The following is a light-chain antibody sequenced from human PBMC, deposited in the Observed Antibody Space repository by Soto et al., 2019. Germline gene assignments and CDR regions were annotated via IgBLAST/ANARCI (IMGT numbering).Light chain of an antibody. CDR3: QYYNNGPRYT. CDR1: QSVSSH. J-gene: IGKJ2*01. V-gene: IGKV3-15*01. Sequence: EVVLTQSPATLSVSPGERATLSCRASQSVSSHLAWYQQKPGQAPRLLIYGASTRATGIPDRFSGSGSGTEFTLTISSLQSEDFAVYCCQYYNNGPRYTFGQGTKLEIK. CDR2: GAS.